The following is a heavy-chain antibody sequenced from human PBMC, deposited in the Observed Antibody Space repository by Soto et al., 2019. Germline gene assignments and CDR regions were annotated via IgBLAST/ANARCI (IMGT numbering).Heavy chain of an antibody. CDR2: TYYRSKWYN. J-gene: IGHJ6*02. CDR1: GDSVSSNSAA. Sequence: SETLSLTCAISGDSVSSNSAAWNWIRQSPSRGLEWLGRTYYRSKWYNDYAVSVKSRITINPDTSKNQFSLQLNSVTPEDTAVYYCARVQYSISWYFSYGMDVWGQGTTVTVSS. D-gene: IGHD6-13*01. V-gene: IGHV6-1*01. CDR3: ARVQYSISWYFSYGMDV.